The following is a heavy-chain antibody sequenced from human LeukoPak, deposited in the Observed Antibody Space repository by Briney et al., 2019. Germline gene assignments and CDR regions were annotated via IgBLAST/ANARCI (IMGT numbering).Heavy chain of an antibody. CDR3: ARVTGARFDY. J-gene: IGHJ4*02. D-gene: IGHD1-20*01. CDR2: IYYSGST. CDR1: GGSISSSDYY. Sequence: SETLSLTCTVSGGSISSSDYYWGWIRQPPGGGLEWIGSIYYSGSTYYSPSLKSRVTISVDTSKNQFSLKLSSLTAADTAVYYCARVTGARFDYWGQGTLVTVSS. V-gene: IGHV4-39*01.